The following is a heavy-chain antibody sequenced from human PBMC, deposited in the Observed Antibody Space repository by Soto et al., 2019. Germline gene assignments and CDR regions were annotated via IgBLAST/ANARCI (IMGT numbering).Heavy chain of an antibody. D-gene: IGHD3-16*01. CDR3: ARAFYDSSAAGVAFDL. J-gene: IGHJ3*01. Sequence: KPSETLSLTCTVSGGSISGHSWVWIRQPAGKGLEWVGHIYPSGSTSYNPSPRSRVTMSLDTSSNQIFLNLTSVTAADTAVYYCARAFYDSSAAGVAFDLWGPGTMVTVSS. CDR1: GGSISGHS. V-gene: IGHV4-4*07. CDR2: IYPSGST.